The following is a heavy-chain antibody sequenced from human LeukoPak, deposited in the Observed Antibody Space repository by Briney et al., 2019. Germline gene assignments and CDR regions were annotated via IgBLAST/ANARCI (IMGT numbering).Heavy chain of an antibody. V-gene: IGHV3-23*01. Sequence: GGSLRLSCAASGFTFSSYALSWVRQAPGKGLEWVSLISGSGLTTDYADSVKGRFTISRDNSKNTLSLQMNSLNADDTAVYYCAKQVRTSVCFFDSWGQGTLVTVSP. CDR1: GFTFSSYA. CDR2: ISGSGLTT. CDR3: AKQVRTSVCFFDS. J-gene: IGHJ4*02. D-gene: IGHD2-2*01.